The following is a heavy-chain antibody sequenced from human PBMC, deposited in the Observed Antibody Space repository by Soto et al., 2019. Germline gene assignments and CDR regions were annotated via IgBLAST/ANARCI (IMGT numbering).Heavy chain of an antibody. Sequence: QVQLVQSGAEEKKPGASVKVSCKASGFTFINYAMHWVRQAPGQRPEWMGWINAGNGNTKYSQKFQDRVTITRDTSATTAYMELSSLRSEDTAVYYCARFIAVFGEVGWLDPWGQGTLVTVSS. D-gene: IGHD3-3*01. CDR3: ARFIAVFGEVGWLDP. J-gene: IGHJ5*02. V-gene: IGHV1-3*05. CDR1: GFTFINYA. CDR2: INAGNGNT.